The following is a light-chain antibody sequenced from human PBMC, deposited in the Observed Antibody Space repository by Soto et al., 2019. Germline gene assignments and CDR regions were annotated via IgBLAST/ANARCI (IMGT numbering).Light chain of an antibody. CDR1: SSDVGGYKY. CDR2: DVS. V-gene: IGLV2-14*01. Sequence: QSALTQPASVSGSPGQSITISCTGTSSDVGGYKYVSWYQQHPGKAPKLMIYDVSNRPSGVSNRFSGSKSGNTASLTISGLQAEDEADYYCSSYTSSGTLVVFGGGTSSPS. J-gene: IGLJ2*01. CDR3: SSYTSSGTLVV.